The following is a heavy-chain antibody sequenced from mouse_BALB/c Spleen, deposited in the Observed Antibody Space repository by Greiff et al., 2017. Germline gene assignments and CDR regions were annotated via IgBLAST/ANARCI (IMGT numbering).Heavy chain of an antibody. J-gene: IGHJ4*01. CDR2: IYPSDSYT. V-gene: IGHV1-69*02. CDR3: TRGDGSSYEGAMDY. CDR1: GYTFTSYW. Sequence: VQLQQPGAELVRPGASVKLSCKASGYTFTSYWINWVKQRPGQGLEWIGNIYPSDSYTNYNQKFKDKATLTVDKSSSTAYMQLSSPTSEDSAVYYCTRGDGSSYEGAMDYWGQGTSVTVSS. D-gene: IGHD1-1*01.